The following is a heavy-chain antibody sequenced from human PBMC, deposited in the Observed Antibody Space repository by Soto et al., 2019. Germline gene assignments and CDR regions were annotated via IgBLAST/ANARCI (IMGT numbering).Heavy chain of an antibody. CDR1: GGSISSSSYY. J-gene: IGHJ5*02. CDR2: IYYSGST. Sequence: PSETLSLTCTVSGGSISSSSYYWGWIRQPPGKGLEWIGSIYYSGSTYYNPSLKSRVTISVDTSKNQFSMKLSSVTAADTAVYNFARQLTPSSYRNCFDPCGQGPLVT. V-gene: IGHV4-39*01. CDR3: ARQLTPSSYRNCFDP. D-gene: IGHD6-6*01.